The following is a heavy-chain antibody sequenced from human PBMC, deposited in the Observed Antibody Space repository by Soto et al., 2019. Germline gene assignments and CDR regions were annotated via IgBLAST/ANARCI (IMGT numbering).Heavy chain of an antibody. CDR2: LSGSGNST. CDR3: AKDYYGSGGFGY. Sequence: EVQLLESGGGLVQPGGSLRLSCVASGFTFHHFAMSWVRQAPGKGLEWVSGLSGSGNSTYYADSVKGRFTISRDNSKKTPHLPMNSLRAEDTAVYYCAKDYYGSGGFGYWSQGNLVTVSS. V-gene: IGHV3-23*01. CDR1: GFTFHHFA. D-gene: IGHD3-10*01. J-gene: IGHJ4*02.